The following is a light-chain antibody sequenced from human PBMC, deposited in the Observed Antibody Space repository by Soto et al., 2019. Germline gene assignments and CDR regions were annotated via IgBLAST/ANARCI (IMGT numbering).Light chain of an antibody. J-gene: IGKJ1*01. CDR1: QTVSSN. CDR3: QQYDNWPWA. Sequence: EIVMTQSPATLSVSPGERATLSCRASQTVSSNLAWYQQKRGQPPRLVISGASTRATGIPARFSGSVSGTEFTLTISSLQSGDFAVYYCQQYDNWPWAFGQGTKVDIK. V-gene: IGKV3-15*01. CDR2: GAS.